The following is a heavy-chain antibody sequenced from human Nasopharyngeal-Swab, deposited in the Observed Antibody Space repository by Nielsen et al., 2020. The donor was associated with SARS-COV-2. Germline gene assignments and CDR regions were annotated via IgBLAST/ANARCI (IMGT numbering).Heavy chain of an antibody. CDR2: INHSGST. Sequence: WIRQPPGKGLEWIGEINHSGSTSYNPSLKSRVPISVATSKNQFSMKLTSVTAADTAVYYCARSIAAAGNFPRIRVFPDVWGKGTTVTVSS. V-gene: IGHV4-34*01. J-gene: IGHJ6*04. D-gene: IGHD6-13*01. CDR3: ARSIAAAGNFPRIRVFPDV.